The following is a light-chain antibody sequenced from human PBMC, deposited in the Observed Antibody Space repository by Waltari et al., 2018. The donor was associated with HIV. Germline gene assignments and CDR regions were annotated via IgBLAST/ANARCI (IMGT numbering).Light chain of an antibody. CDR1: SSDIGYYNY. CDR2: EVS. Sequence: QFALTQPASVSGSPGQSITISCTGTSSDIGYYNYVSWYQQHPGKAPKLMIYEVSNRPSGVSNRFSGSKSGNTASLTISGLQAEDEADYFCSSLTNSATRSLLFGGGTKLTVL. V-gene: IGLV2-14*01. CDR3: SSLTNSATRSLL. J-gene: IGLJ3*02.